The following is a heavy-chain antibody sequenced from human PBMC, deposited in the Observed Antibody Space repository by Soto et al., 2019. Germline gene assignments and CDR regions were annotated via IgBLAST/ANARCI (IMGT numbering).Heavy chain of an antibody. J-gene: IGHJ3*02. D-gene: IGHD2-15*01. CDR1: RFSFSSYW. CDR2: IKQDGSEK. V-gene: IGHV3-7*01. Sequence: EVQLVESGGGLVQPGGSLRLSCAASRFSFSSYWMSWVRQAPGKGLEWVANIKQDGSEKYYVDSVKGRFTISRDNAKNSVYLQMNGLRAEDTAVYYCGRVYCSGGSCYSGLDAFDIWGQGTMVTVSS. CDR3: GRVYCSGGSCYSGLDAFDI.